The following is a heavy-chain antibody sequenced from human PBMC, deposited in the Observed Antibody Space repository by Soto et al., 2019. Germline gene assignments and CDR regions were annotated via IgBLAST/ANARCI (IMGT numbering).Heavy chain of an antibody. V-gene: IGHV1-3*01. CDR1: GYTFTSYA. D-gene: IGHD6-19*01. CDR2: INAGNGNT. Sequence: ASVKVSCKASGYTFTSYAMHWVRQAPGQRLEWMGWINAGNGNTKYSQKFQGRVTITRDTSASTAYMELSSLRSEDTAVYFCARDLTSGWYLYFQHWGQGTLVTVSS. J-gene: IGHJ1*01. CDR3: ARDLTSGWYLYFQH.